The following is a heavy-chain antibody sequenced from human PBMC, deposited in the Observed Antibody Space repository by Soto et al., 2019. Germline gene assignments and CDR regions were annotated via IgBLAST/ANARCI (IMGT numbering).Heavy chain of an antibody. Sequence: SLTCSVSGGSINSSSYFWGWVRQPPGKGLEWIGSIYYSGSTYYNPSLRSRVTISVDTSKNQFSLKLSSVTAADTAVFYCARHYSSGSRNWFDPCGQGTLVTLSS. D-gene: IGHD6-19*01. CDR3: ARHYSSGSRNWFDP. J-gene: IGHJ5*02. V-gene: IGHV4-39*01. CDR1: GGSINSSSYF. CDR2: IYYSGST.